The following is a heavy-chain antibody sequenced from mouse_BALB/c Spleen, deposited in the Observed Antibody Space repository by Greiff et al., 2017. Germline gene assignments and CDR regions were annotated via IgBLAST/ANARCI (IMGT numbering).Heavy chain of an antibody. D-gene: IGHD2-4*01. CDR1: GYTFTSYY. CDR3: AREADYYYAMDY. CDR2: IYPGNVNT. V-gene: IGHV1S56*01. J-gene: IGHJ4*01. Sequence: VKLQESGPELVKPGASVRISCKASGYTFTSYYIHWVKQRPGQGLEWIGWIYPGNVNTKYNEKFKGKATLTADKSSSTAYMQLSSLTSEDSAVYFCAREADYYYAMDYWGQGTSVTVSS.